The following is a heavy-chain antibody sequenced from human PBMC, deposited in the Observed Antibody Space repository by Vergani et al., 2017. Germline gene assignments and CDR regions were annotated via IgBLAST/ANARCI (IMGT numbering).Heavy chain of an antibody. CDR3: ARAFRKRIPAAMAYFQH. V-gene: IGHV4-39*07. CDR2: IYYSGST. D-gene: IGHD2-2*01. J-gene: IGHJ1*01. CDR1: NDSVSNTFYY. Sequence: QVQLQESGPGLVKPSETLSLTCTVSNDSVSNTFYYWGWIRQTPGKGLEWIGSIYYSGSTYYNPSLESRVTMSVGTSKSQFSLKLSSVTAADTAVYYGARAFRKRIPAAMAYFQHWGQGTLVTVSS.